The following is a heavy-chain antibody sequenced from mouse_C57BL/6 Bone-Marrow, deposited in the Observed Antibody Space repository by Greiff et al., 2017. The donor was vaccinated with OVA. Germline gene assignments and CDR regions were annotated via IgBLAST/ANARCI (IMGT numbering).Heavy chain of an antibody. J-gene: IGHJ1*03. CDR2: VYPYNGGT. D-gene: IGHD1-1*01. V-gene: IGHV1-36*01. CDR1: GFTFTDYY. Sequence: EVQLVESGPVLVKPGPSVKISCKASGFTFTDYYMHWVKQSHGKSLEWIGLVYPYNGGTSYNQKFKGKATLTVDTSSSTAYMELNSLTSEDSAVYYCARGGYYGSSYGRYFDVWGTGTTVTVSS. CDR3: ARGGYYGSSYGRYFDV.